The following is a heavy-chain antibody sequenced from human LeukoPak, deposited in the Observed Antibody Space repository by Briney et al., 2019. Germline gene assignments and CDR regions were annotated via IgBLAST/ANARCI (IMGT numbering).Heavy chain of an antibody. CDR1: GGSISSSSYY. CDR3: ARDGGNYYYYMDV. D-gene: IGHD3-16*01. Sequence: PSETLSLTCTVSGGSISSSSYYWGWIRQPPGKGLEWIGSIYYSGSTYYNPSLKSRVTISVDTSKNQFSLKLSSVTAADTAVYYCARDGGNYYYYMDVWGKGTTVTVSS. CDR2: IYYSGST. J-gene: IGHJ6*03. V-gene: IGHV4-39*07.